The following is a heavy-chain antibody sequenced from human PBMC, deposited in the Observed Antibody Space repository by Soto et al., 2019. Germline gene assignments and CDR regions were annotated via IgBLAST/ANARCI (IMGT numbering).Heavy chain of an antibody. CDR2: IIPIFRTP. Sequence: QVQLVQSGAEVVKPGSSVKVSCKASGDTFDTFAISWVRQAPGQGLEWMGGIIPIFRTPDYGQKFQGRVMITADESTSTADMELSSLRSEDTAVYYCARDKDREQLGGNYYYTLDVWGQGTTVTVSS. CDR3: ARDKDREQLGGNYYYTLDV. V-gene: IGHV1-69*12. J-gene: IGHJ6*02. CDR1: GDTFDTFA. D-gene: IGHD1-1*01.